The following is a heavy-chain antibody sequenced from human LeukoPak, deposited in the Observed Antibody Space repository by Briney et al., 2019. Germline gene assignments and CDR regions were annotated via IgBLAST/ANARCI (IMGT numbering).Heavy chain of an antibody. D-gene: IGHD3-22*01. J-gene: IGHJ1*01. CDR3: ARASYDSSDYECFQH. CDR2: INPNSGGT. CDR1: GYTFTGYY. V-gene: IGHV1-2*02. Sequence: GASVKVSRKASGYTFTGYYMHWVRQAPGQGLEWMGWINPNSGGTNYAQKFQGRVTMTRDTSISTAYMELSRLRSDDTAVYYCARASYDSSDYECFQHWGQGTLVTVSS.